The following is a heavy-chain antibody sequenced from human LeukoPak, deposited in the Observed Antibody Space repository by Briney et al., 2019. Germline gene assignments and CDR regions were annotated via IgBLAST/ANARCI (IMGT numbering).Heavy chain of an antibody. CDR2: ISGSGDII. V-gene: IGHV3-23*01. D-gene: IGHD3-3*01. Sequence: GGSLRLSCAASGFTFSSYAMSWVRQAPGKGLEWASVISGSGDIIYYADSVKGRFTISRDNSKNTLYLQMNSLRAEDTAVYYCAKTFWSGYYYFDDWGQGTPVTVSS. CDR1: GFTFSSYA. CDR3: AKTFWSGYYYFDD. J-gene: IGHJ4*02.